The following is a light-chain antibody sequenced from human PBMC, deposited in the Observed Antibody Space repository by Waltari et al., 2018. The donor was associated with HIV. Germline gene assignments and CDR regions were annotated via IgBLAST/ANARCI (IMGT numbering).Light chain of an antibody. CDR1: SSNIGNNY. J-gene: IGLJ2*01. V-gene: IGLV1-51*01. Sequence: QSVLTQPPSVSAAPGQKVTISCSGSSSNIGNNYLSWYQQLPGTAPKLLIYDNNKRPSGIPDRFSGSKSGTSATLGITGLQTGDEADYYCGTWDSSLSLVFGGGTKLTVL. CDR3: GTWDSSLSLV. CDR2: DNN.